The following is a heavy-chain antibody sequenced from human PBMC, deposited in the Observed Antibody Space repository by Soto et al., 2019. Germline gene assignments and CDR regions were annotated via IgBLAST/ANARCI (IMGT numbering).Heavy chain of an antibody. CDR1: GGTFSSYA. Sequence: SVKVSCKASGGTFSSYAISWVRQAPGQGLEWMGGVIPTFGTANYAQKFQGRVTITADKSTSTAYMELSSLRSEDTAVYYCARDLTSSSWYSNYYYYGMDVWGQGTTVTVSS. D-gene: IGHD6-13*01. J-gene: IGHJ6*02. CDR3: ARDLTSSSWYSNYYYYGMDV. CDR2: VIPTFGTA. V-gene: IGHV1-69*06.